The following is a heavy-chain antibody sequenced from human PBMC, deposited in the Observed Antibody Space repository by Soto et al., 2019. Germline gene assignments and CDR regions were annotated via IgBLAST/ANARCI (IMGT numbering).Heavy chain of an antibody. Sequence: QVQLQQWGAGLLKPSETLSLTCAVYGGSFSGYYWSWIRQPPGKGLEWVGEINHSGSTNYNPSVRSRVTLSVDTSKNQFSLKLSSVTAADTAGYYCARGHRLWWGYYYGMDVWGQGTTVTVSS. CDR2: INHSGST. D-gene: IGHD5-18*01. J-gene: IGHJ6*02. CDR1: GGSFSGYY. V-gene: IGHV4-34*01. CDR3: ARGHRLWWGYYYGMDV.